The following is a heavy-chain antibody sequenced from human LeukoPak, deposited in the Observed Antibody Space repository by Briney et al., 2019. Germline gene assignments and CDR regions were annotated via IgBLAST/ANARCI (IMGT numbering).Heavy chain of an antibody. V-gene: IGHV3-74*01. CDR1: GFSFSSYW. CDR3: ARGETYLYYYNMDV. J-gene: IGHJ6*03. D-gene: IGHD3-10*01. CDR2: INTDGSSR. Sequence: GGSLRLSCAASGFSFSSYWMYWVRQAPGKGPVWVSRINTDGSSRRYVDSVEGRFTISRDTAANTLYLQMDSLRADDTAVYYCARGETYLYYYNMDVWGKGTTVTVSS.